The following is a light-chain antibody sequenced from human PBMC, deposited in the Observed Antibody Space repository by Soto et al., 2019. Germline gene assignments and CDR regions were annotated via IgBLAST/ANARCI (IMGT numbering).Light chain of an antibody. J-gene: IGKJ3*01. V-gene: IGKV1-39*01. CDR1: ESISNK. CDR3: QQGYRTPFT. CDR2: AAS. Sequence: DIQMTQSPSSLSASVGDRVTITCRASESISNKLNWYQQKPGKAPALLISAASRLHSGVPSRFSGSGSGTDFTLTISNLQHADFATYYCQQGYRTPFTFGPGTKVDIK.